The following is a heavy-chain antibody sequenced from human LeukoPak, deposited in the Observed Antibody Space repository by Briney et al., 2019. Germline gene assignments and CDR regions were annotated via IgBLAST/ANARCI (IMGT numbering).Heavy chain of an antibody. J-gene: IGHJ4*02. D-gene: IGHD4-23*01. Sequence: SETLSLTCAVSHYSISSGYYWGWIRQPPGKGLEWIGSIYYSGSTYYNPSLKSRVTISVDTSKNQFSLKLSSVTAADTAVYYCAGDYGGLLWGQGTLVTVSS. CDR1: HYSISSGYY. CDR3: AGDYGGLL. CDR2: IYYSGST. V-gene: IGHV4-38-2*01.